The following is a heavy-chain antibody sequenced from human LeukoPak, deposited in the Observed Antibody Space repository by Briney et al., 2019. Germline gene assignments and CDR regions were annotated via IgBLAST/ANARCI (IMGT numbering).Heavy chain of an antibody. D-gene: IGHD5-18*01. J-gene: IGHJ6*03. CDR1: GFTFIDYS. CDR2: ISTSSTYI. V-gene: IGHV3-21*01. CDR3: VREASGYSYGYGGYYYYMDV. Sequence: GGSLRLSCAASGFTFIDYSMNWVRQAPGKGLEWVSCISTSSTYIYYADSLQGRFAISRDNAQNSLFLQMHSLRVEDTAVYYCVREASGYSYGYGGYYYYMDVWGKGTTVTVSS.